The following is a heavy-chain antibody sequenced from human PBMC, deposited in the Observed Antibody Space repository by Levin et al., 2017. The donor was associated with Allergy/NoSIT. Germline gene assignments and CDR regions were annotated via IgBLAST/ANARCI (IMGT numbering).Heavy chain of an antibody. V-gene: IGHV3-64D*06. Sequence: SCSASGFTFSSYAMHWVRQAPGKGLEYVSAISSNGGSTYYADSVKGRFTISRDNSKNTLYLQMSSLRAEDTAVYYCVKDLVALLWFGELLSVWGQGTLVTVSA. CDR3: VKDLVALLWFGELLSV. J-gene: IGHJ4*02. D-gene: IGHD3-10*01. CDR2: ISSNGGST. CDR1: GFTFSSYA.